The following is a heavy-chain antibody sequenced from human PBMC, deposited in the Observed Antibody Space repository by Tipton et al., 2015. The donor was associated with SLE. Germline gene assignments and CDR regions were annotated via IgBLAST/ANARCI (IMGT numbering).Heavy chain of an antibody. J-gene: IGHJ6*03. D-gene: IGHD4-11*01. CDR2: MNPNSGNT. Sequence: QVQLVQSGAEVKKPGASVKVSCKASGYTFTSYDINWVRQATGQGLEWMGWMNPNSGNTGYAQKFQGRVTMTRNTSVSTAYMELSSLRSEDTAVYYCARAESLDYSNPVDYYYYMDVWGKGTTVTVSS. CDR3: ARAESLDYSNPVDYYYYMDV. CDR1: GYTFTSYD. V-gene: IGHV1-8*02.